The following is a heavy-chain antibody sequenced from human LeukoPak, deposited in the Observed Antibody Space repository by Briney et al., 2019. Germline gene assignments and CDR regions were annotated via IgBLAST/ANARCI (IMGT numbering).Heavy chain of an antibody. J-gene: IGHJ4*02. V-gene: IGHV4-59*11. D-gene: IGHD1-26*01. Sequence: PSETLSLTCTVSGASISSHYWSWIRQPPGKGLEWIGHLYYSGSTNYNPSLKSRVTISVDTSKNQFSLKLSSVTAADTAVYYCAREVGTLLDYWGQGTLVTVSS. CDR2: LYYSGST. CDR1: GASISSHY. CDR3: AREVGTLLDY.